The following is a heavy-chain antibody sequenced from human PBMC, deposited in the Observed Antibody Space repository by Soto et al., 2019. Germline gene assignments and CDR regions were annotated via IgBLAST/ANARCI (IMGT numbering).Heavy chain of an antibody. D-gene: IGHD2-2*01. CDR2: IYSSGYT. Sequence: SETLSLTCTVSGGSISGYYWSWIRQPPGKGLEWIAYIYSSGYTNYNPSLKSRVTISVDTSRNQLSLNLGSVTAADTAVYYCARVPDRWGQGTLVTVSS. V-gene: IGHV4-59*08. CDR1: GGSISGYY. J-gene: IGHJ5*02. CDR3: ARVPDR.